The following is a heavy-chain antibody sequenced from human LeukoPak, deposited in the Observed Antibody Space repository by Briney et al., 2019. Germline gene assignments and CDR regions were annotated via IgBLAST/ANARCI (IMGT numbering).Heavy chain of an antibody. D-gene: IGHD3-9*01. Sequence: PGGSLRLSCAASGFTFSSYAMSWVRQAPGKGLEWVSAISGSGGSTYYADSVKGRFTISRDNSKNTLYLQMNSLRAEDTPVYYCAKEVLRYFDWLLPYFDYWGQGTLVTVSS. CDR2: ISGSGGST. CDR3: AKEVLRYFDWLLPYFDY. CDR1: GFTFSSYA. V-gene: IGHV3-23*01. J-gene: IGHJ4*02.